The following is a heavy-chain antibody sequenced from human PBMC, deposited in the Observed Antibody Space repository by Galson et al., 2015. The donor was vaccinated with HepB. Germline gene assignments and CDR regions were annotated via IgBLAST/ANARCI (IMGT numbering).Heavy chain of an antibody. V-gene: IGHV3-74*01. CDR2: INSDGSST. Sequence: SLRLSCAASGFTFSSYWMHWVRQAPGKGLVWVSRINSDGSSTSYADSVKGRFTISRDNAKNTLYLQMNSLRAEDTAVYYCAREGSTWYFDSWGQGTLVTVSS. CDR3: AREGSTWYFDS. CDR1: GFTFSSYW. D-gene: IGHD6-13*01. J-gene: IGHJ4*02.